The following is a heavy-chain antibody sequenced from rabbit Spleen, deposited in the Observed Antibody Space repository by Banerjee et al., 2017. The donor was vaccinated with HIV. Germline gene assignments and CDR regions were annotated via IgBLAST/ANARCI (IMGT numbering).Heavy chain of an antibody. CDR2: MNTVSGNA. Sequence: QEQLVESGGGLVQPEGSLTLTCTASGFSCYYKCVMCWVRQAPGKGLQWIGCMNTVSGNAVYATWAKGRFPISSASSTTVALRMTSLTAADTATYFCARDDGSYDYIDGYFNLWGPGTLVTVS. CDR3: ARDDGSYDYIDGYFNL. J-gene: IGHJ4*01. V-gene: IGHV1S45*01. CDR1: GFSCYYKCV. D-gene: IGHD6-1*01.